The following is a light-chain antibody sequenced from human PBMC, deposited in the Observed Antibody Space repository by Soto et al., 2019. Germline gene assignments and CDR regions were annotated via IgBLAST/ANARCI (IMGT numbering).Light chain of an antibody. CDR3: QQYETFSGT. CDR1: QGIRND. Sequence: DIQMTQYPSSVSSSVGDRVTITCRASQGIRNDLGWYQQKPGEAPKLLIYDASALPRGVPARFSGSGSGTKFTLTIASLQPDDFATYYCQQYETFSGTFGPGTKVDIK. CDR2: DAS. V-gene: IGKV1-17*01. J-gene: IGKJ1*01.